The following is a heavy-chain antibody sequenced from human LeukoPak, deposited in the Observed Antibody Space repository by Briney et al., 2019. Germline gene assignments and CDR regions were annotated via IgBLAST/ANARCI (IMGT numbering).Heavy chain of an antibody. D-gene: IGHD3-16*01. CDR3: ARHYGP. Sequence: ASETLSLTCAVYGGSFSGYYWSWIRQPPGKGLEWIGSIYDSGSTYYNPSLKSRVTISVDTSKNQFSLKLNSVTAADTAVYYCARHYGPWGQGTLVTVSS. V-gene: IGHV4-34*01. J-gene: IGHJ5*02. CDR2: IYDSGST. CDR1: GGSFSGYY.